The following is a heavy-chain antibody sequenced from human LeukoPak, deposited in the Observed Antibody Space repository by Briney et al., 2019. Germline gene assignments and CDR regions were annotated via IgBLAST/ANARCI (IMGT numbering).Heavy chain of an antibody. Sequence: SETLSLTCTVSGGSISSGGYYWSWIRQHPGKGLEWIGYIYYSGSTYYNPSLKSRVTISVDTSKNQFSLRLSSVTAADTAVYYCAGEVTGEHWFDPWGQGTLVTVSS. J-gene: IGHJ5*02. CDR1: GGSISSGGYY. CDR2: IYYSGST. CDR3: AGEVTGEHWFDP. V-gene: IGHV4-31*03. D-gene: IGHD7-27*01.